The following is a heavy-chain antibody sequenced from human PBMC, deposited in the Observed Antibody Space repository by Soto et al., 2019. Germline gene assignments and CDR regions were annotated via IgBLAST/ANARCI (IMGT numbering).Heavy chain of an antibody. Sequence: PGGSLRLSCAASGFTFSSYAMTWVRQAPGKGLEWVSAISGGGDSTYYADSVKGRFTISRDNSKNTLYLQMNNLRAEDTAVYYCAKDYYSGSGNYFDYWGQGTLVTVSS. D-gene: IGHD3-10*01. CDR2: ISGGGDST. V-gene: IGHV3-23*01. CDR1: GFTFSSYA. CDR3: AKDYYSGSGNYFDY. J-gene: IGHJ4*02.